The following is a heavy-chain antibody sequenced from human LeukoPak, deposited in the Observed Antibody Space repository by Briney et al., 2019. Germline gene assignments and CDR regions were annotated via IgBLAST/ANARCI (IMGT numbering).Heavy chain of an antibody. J-gene: IGHJ5*02. CDR3: ARPYCFSTNCYTIDP. D-gene: IGHD2-2*02. CDR1: GYSFTSYW. V-gene: IGHV5-51*01. Sequence: GESLKISCKGSGYSFTSYWIGWVRQMPGKGLEWMGIYSPSFQGQVTISADKSISTAYLQWSSLKASDTAMYYCARPYCFSTNCYTIDPWGQGTLVTVSS.